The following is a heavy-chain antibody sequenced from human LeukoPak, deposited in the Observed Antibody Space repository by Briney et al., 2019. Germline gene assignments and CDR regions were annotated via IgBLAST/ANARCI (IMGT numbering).Heavy chain of an antibody. CDR1: GFTFSSYE. Sequence: PGGSLRLSCAASGFTFSSYEMNWVRQAPGKGLEWVSYISNSDSTVHYADSVKGRFTISRDNAQNSLYLQMSSLRAEDTAVYYCAKDQGTGIAAAGTSHYWGQGTLVTVSS. CDR2: ISNSDSTV. J-gene: IGHJ4*02. D-gene: IGHD6-13*01. V-gene: IGHV3-48*03. CDR3: AKDQGTGIAAAGTSHY.